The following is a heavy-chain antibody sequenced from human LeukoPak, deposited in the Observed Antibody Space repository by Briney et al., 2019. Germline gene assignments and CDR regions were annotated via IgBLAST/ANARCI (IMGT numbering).Heavy chain of an antibody. CDR1: GGSISSENW. CDR3: ARGSLPESPSVVVTVQGMDV. J-gene: IGHJ6*02. D-gene: IGHD2-21*02. Sequence: PSETLSLTCAVSGGSISSENWWSWVRQPPGKGLEWIGEIYHSGSTNYNPSLKSRVTISVDTSKNQFSLKLSSVTAADTAVYYCARGSLPESPSVVVTVQGMDVWGQGTTVTVSS. V-gene: IGHV4-4*02. CDR2: IYHSGST.